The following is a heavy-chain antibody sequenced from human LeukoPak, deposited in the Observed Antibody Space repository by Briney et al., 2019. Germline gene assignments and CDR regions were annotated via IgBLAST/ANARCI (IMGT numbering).Heavy chain of an antibody. CDR3: ARDGREGDLDFDY. CDR2: IIPIFGTA. Sequence: SVKVSCKASGGTFSSYAISWVRQAPGQGLEWMGGIIPIFGTANYAQKFQGRVTITTDESTSTAYMELSSLRSEDTAVYYCARDGREGDLDFDYWGQGTLDTVSS. J-gene: IGHJ4*02. D-gene: IGHD2-15*01. CDR1: GGTFSSYA. V-gene: IGHV1-69*05.